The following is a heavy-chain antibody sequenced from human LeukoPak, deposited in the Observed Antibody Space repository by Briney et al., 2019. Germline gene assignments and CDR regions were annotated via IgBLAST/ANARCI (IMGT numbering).Heavy chain of an antibody. CDR1: GYSFTSYW. CDR2: IYPGDSDT. J-gene: IGHJ4*02. D-gene: IGHD2-15*01. CDR3: ARGYCSGGSCYSGLDY. V-gene: IGHV5-51*01. Sequence: GESLKISCKGSGYSFTSYWIGWVRQMPGKGLEWMGIIYPGDSDTRYSPSFQGQVTISADKSISTAYLQWSSLKASDTAMYYCARGYCSGGSCYSGLDYWGQGTLVTVSS.